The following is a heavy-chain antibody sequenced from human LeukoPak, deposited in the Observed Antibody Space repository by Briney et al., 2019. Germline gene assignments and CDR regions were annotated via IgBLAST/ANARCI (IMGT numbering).Heavy chain of an antibody. V-gene: IGHV1-69*04. J-gene: IGHJ4*02. Sequence: ASVRVSCKASGGTFSSYAISWVRQAPGQGLEWMGRIIPILGIANYAQKFQGRVTITADKSTSTAYMELSSLRSEDTAVYYCARDQWENTFDYWGQGTLVTVSS. D-gene: IGHD1-26*01. CDR2: IIPILGIA. CDR3: ARDQWENTFDY. CDR1: GGTFSSYA.